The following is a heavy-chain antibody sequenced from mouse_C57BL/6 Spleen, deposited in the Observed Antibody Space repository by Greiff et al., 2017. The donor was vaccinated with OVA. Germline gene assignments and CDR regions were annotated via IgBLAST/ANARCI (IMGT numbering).Heavy chain of an antibody. CDR1: GYTFTSYW. J-gene: IGHJ2*01. CDR3: ARRRPPGYFDY. Sequence: VQLQQPGAELVMPGASVKLSCKASGYTFTSYWMHWVKQRPGQGLEWIGEIDPSDSYTNYNQKFKGKSTLTVDKSSSTAYMQLSSLTSEDSAVYYCARRRPPGYFDYWGQGTTLTVSS. V-gene: IGHV1-69*01. CDR2: IDPSDSYT.